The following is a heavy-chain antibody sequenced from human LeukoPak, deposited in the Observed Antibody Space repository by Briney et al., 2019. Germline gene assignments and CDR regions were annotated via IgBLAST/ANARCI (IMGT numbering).Heavy chain of an antibody. J-gene: IGHJ4*02. CDR1: GGSISSSNW. CDR3: ARNGAYDILTGYLPYFDY. Sequence: SETLSLTCAVSGGSISSSNWWSWVRQPPGKGLEWIGEIYHSGSTNYNPSLKSRVTISVDKSKNQFSLKLSSVTAADTAVYYCARNGAYDILTGYLPYFDYWGQGTLVTVSS. CDR2: IYHSGST. V-gene: IGHV4-4*02. D-gene: IGHD3-9*01.